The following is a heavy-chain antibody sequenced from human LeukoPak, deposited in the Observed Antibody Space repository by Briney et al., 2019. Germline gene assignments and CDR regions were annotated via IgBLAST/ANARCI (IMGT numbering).Heavy chain of an antibody. V-gene: IGHV4-4*07. Sequence: SETLSLTCTVSGGSISSYYWSWIRQPAGKGLEWIGRIYTSGSTNYNPSLKSRVTMSVDTSKNQFSLKLSSVTAADTAVYYCAGGGVVMVYALHGAFDIWGQGTMVTVSS. CDR3: AGGGVVMVYALHGAFDI. J-gene: IGHJ3*02. D-gene: IGHD2-8*01. CDR2: IYTSGST. CDR1: GGSISSYY.